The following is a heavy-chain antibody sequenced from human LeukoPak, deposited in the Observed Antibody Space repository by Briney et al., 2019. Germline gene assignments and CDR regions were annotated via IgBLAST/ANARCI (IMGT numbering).Heavy chain of an antibody. J-gene: IGHJ4*02. CDR3: ARDRSGPVYYYDSSGIFDY. CDR1: GFTFSSYS. V-gene: IGHV3-48*01. D-gene: IGHD3-22*01. Sequence: PGGSLRLSCAASGFTFSSYSMNWVRQAPGKGLEWVSYISSSSSTIYYADSVKGRFTISRDNAKNSLYLQMNSLRAEDTAVYYCARDRSGPVYYYDSSGIFDYWGQGTLVTVSS. CDR2: ISSSSSTI.